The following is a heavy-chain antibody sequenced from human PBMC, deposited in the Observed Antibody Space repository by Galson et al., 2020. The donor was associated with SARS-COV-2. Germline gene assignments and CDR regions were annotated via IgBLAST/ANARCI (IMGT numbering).Heavy chain of an antibody. CDR1: GFTFSSYW. D-gene: IGHD3-10*01. Sequence: GGPLRLSCAASGFTFSSYWMHWVRQAPGKGLVWVSRIHSDGSSTTYADSVKGRFTISRDNAKNTVYLQMNSLRAEDTAVYYCARVAYGSGPYFDYWGQGTLVTVSS. V-gene: IGHV3-74*01. J-gene: IGHJ4*02. CDR3: ARVAYGSGPYFDY. CDR2: IHSDGSST.